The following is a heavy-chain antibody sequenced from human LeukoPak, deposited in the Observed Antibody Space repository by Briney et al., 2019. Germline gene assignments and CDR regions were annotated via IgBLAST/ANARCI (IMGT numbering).Heavy chain of an antibody. D-gene: IGHD3-22*01. J-gene: IGHJ4*02. CDR2: IYYSGST. CDR3: ARETSPGYYDSSGYYLT. CDR1: GGSISSGDYY. V-gene: IGHV4-39*07. Sequence: PSQTLSLTCTVSGGSISSGDYYWSWIRQPPGKGLEWIGSIYYSGSTYYNPSLKSRVTISVDTSKNQFSLKLSSVTAADTAVYYCARETSPGYYDSSGYYLTWGQGTLVTVSS.